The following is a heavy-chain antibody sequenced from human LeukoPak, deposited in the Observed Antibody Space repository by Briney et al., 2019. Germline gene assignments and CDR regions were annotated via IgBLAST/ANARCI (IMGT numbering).Heavy chain of an antibody. V-gene: IGHV4-30-4*01. CDR1: GGSISSGDYY. J-gene: IGHJ5*02. Sequence: SETLSLTCTVSGGSISSGDYYWSWIRQPPGKGLEWIGYIYYSGSTYYNPSLKSRLTVSVDTSKNQFSLKLSSVTAADAAVYYCARAEYYGSGFFDPWGQGTLVTVSS. CDR3: ARAEYYGSGFFDP. CDR2: IYYSGST. D-gene: IGHD3-10*01.